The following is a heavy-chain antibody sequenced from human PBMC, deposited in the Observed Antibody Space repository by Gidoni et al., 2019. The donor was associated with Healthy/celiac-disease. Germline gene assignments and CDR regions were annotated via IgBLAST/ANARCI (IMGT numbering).Heavy chain of an antibody. Sequence: QVQLVQSGAEVKKPGSSVKVSCKASGGTFSSYAISWVRQAPGQGLEWMGGIIPIFGTANYAQKFQGRVTITADESTSTAYMELSSLRSEDTAVYYCARGPTMVRGAPAGYYYGMDVWGQGTTVTVSS. J-gene: IGHJ6*02. V-gene: IGHV1-69*01. D-gene: IGHD3-10*01. CDR3: ARGPTMVRGAPAGYYYGMDV. CDR1: GGTFSSYA. CDR2: IIPIFGTA.